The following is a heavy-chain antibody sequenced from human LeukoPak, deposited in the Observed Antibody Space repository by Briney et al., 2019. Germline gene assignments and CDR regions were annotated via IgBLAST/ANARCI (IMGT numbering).Heavy chain of an antibody. J-gene: IGHJ4*02. CDR1: GGSFSSYY. D-gene: IGHD3-9*01. Sequence: SETLPLTCAVYGGSFSSYYWSWIRQPPGKGLEWIGEINYSGSTKYNPSLESRVTISVDTSKNHFSLMLTSLTAADTAVYYCARGPPLSPDYDISTGYYNFDYWGQGTLVTVSS. V-gene: IGHV4-34*01. CDR3: ARGPPLSPDYDISTGYYNFDY. CDR2: INYSGST.